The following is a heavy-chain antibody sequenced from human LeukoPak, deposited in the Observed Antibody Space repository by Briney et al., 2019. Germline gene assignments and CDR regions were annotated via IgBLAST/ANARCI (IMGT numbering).Heavy chain of an antibody. CDR1: GGSISSYY. J-gene: IGHJ4*02. V-gene: IGHV4-4*07. Sequence: SETLSLTCTVSGGSISSYYWSWIRQPAGKGLERIGRIYTSGSTNYNPSLKSRVTMSVDTSKNQFFLKLSSVTAADTAVYYCARGPYCSSTSCYYYFDYWGQGTLVTVSS. CDR3: ARGPYCSSTSCYYYFDY. CDR2: IYTSGST. D-gene: IGHD2-2*01.